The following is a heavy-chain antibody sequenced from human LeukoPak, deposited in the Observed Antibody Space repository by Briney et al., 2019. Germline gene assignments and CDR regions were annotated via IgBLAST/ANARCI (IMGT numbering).Heavy chain of an antibody. V-gene: IGHV3-49*03. CDR1: GFTFGDYA. J-gene: IGHJ4*02. Sequence: GRSLRLSCVGSGFTFGDYAVSWLRQAPGKGLEWVGFIRSKPSGGTTEFAASVKGRFTVSRDESKSIVYLQTNSLKTEDSAVYYCARGETVPNAKYYFDYWGQGTLVTVSS. D-gene: IGHD2-2*01. CDR3: ARGETVPNAKYYFDY. CDR2: IRSKPSGGTT.